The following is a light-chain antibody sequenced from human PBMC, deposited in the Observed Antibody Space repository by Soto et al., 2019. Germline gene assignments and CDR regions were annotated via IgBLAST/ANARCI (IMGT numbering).Light chain of an antibody. V-gene: IGLV2-14*03. CDR3: TTSVFRRRDV. CDR1: SSDVGAYNF. Sequence: QSVLTQPASVSGSPGQSITISCTGTSSDVGAYNFVSWHQQHPGKAPKLMIYNVYDRPSGISYRYSGSKSGNTASLTISGLQVEEETASSCTTSVFRRRDVFRTGPTVTV. CDR2: NVY. J-gene: IGLJ1*01.